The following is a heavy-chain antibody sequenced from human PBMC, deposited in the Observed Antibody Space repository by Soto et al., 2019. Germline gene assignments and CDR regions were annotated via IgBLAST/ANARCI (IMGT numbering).Heavy chain of an antibody. J-gene: IGHJ6*03. CDR3: AREVYYDFWSGYYSGYYYYYMDV. CDR2: INHSGST. CDR1: GGSFSGYY. D-gene: IGHD3-3*01. Sequence: QVQLQQWGAGLLKPSETLSLTCAVYGGSFSGYYWSWIRQPPGKGLEWIGEINHSGSTNYNPSLKSRVTISVDTSKNQFSLKLSSVTAADTAVYYCAREVYYDFWSGYYSGYYYYYMDVWGKGTTVTLSS. V-gene: IGHV4-34*01.